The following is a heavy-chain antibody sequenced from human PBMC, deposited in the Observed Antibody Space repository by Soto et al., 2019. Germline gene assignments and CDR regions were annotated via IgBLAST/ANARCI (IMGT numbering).Heavy chain of an antibody. J-gene: IGHJ1*01. CDR2: IIHIFGTA. CDR1: GGTFSSYA. Sequence: QVQLVQSGAEVKKPGSSVKVSCKASGGTFSSYAISWVRQAPGQGLEWMGGIIHIFGTANYAQKFQGRVTITAEESTSTAYMELSSLRSEDTAVYYCARGRGYCSGGSCYYEYFQHWGQGTLVTVSS. CDR3: ARGRGYCSGGSCYYEYFQH. D-gene: IGHD2-15*01. V-gene: IGHV1-69*01.